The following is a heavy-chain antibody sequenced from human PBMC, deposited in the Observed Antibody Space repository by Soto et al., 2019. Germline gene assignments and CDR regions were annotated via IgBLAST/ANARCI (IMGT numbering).Heavy chain of an antibody. CDR2: INAGNGNT. CDR3: AREVSYSSGWEPAPFDY. V-gene: IGHV1-3*01. CDR1: GYTFTSYA. D-gene: IGHD6-19*01. Sequence: ASVKVSWKASGYTFTSYAMHWVRQAPGQRLEWMGWINAGNGNTKYSQKFQGRVTITRDTSASTAYMELSSLRSEDTAVYYCAREVSYSSGWEPAPFDYWGQGTLVTVSS. J-gene: IGHJ4*02.